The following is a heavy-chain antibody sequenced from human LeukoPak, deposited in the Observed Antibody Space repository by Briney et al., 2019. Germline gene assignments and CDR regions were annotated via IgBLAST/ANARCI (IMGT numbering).Heavy chain of an antibody. D-gene: IGHD2-15*01. CDR1: GFTFSHYY. Sequence: PGGSLRLSCAASGFTFSHYYMTWIRQAPGKGLEWVAVISYDGSNKYYADSVKGRFTISRDNSKNTLYLQMNSLRAEDTAVYYCVREQDIVVVVARGLDYWGQGTLVTVSS. CDR3: VREQDIVVVVARGLDY. CDR2: ISYDGSNK. J-gene: IGHJ4*02. V-gene: IGHV3-30*03.